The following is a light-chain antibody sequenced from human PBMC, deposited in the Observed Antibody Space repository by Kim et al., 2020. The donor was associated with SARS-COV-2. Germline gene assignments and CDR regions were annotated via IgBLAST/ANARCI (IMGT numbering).Light chain of an antibody. V-gene: IGLV3-1*01. CDR3: QAWDYTTAV. J-gene: IGLJ3*02. CDR2: QNA. Sequence: VSPGQTASITCSGAKLGDTFASWYQQTPGQSPVLVMYQNAKRPSGIPERFSGSTSGNTATLTISGTQAMDEADYFCQAWDYTTAVFGGGTKLTVL. CDR1: KLGDTF.